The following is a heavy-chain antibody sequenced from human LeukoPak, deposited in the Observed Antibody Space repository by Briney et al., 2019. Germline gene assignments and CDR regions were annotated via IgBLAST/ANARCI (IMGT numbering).Heavy chain of an antibody. D-gene: IGHD6-19*01. J-gene: IGHJ1*01. CDR2: ISNSGST. CDR3: AREGPIIAVAGTGYFQH. V-gene: IGHV4-59*01. Sequence: SETLSLTCTVSGGSISRYYWSWIRQPPGKGLEWIGYISNSGSTNYNPSLKSRVTISVDTSKNQFSLKLSSVTAADTVVYYCAREGPIIAVAGTGYFQHWGQGTLVTVSS. CDR1: GGSISRYY.